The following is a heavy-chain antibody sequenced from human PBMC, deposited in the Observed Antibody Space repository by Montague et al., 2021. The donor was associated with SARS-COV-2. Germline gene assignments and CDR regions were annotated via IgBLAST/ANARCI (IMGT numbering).Heavy chain of an antibody. D-gene: IGHD3-10*01. Sequence: SETLSLTCAVHGTSFSGYYWNWIRQPPGKGLEWIGEINHGGSTKYSPSLKSRFTISADTSKNQFSLKLTSVAAADTAVYYCARLRDGVVPSPILGVGPYYSYYYMDVWGRGTPVTVSS. CDR2: INHGGST. J-gene: IGHJ6*03. V-gene: IGHV4-34*01. CDR3: ARLRDGVVPSPILGVGPYYSYYYMDV. CDR1: GTSFSGYY.